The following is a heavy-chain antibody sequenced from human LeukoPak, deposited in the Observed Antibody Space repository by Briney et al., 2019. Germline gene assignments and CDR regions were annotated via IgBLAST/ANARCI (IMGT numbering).Heavy chain of an antibody. CDR1: GSTFSSYA. CDR2: ISYDGSNK. D-gene: IGHD4-17*01. J-gene: IGHJ4*02. V-gene: IGHV3-30-3*01. Sequence: GRSLRLSCAASGSTFSSYAMHWVRQAPGKGLEWVAVISYDGSNKYYADSVKGRFTISRDNSKNTLYLQMNSLRAEDTAVYYCARDGDYGDYGSVDYWGQGTLVTVSS. CDR3: ARDGDYGDYGSVDY.